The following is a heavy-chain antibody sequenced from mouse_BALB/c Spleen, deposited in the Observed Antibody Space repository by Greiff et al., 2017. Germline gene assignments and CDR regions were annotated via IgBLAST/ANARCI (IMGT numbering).Heavy chain of an antibody. CDR3: ARDIWDY. Sequence: EVMLVESGGGLVQPGGSLRLSCATSGFTFTDYYMSWVRQPPGKALEWLGFIRNKANGYTTEYSASVKGRFTISRDNSQSILYLQMNTLRAEDSATYYCARDIWDYWGQGTSVTVSS. V-gene: IGHV7-3*02. CDR2: IRNKANGYTT. CDR1: GFTFTDYY. J-gene: IGHJ4*01.